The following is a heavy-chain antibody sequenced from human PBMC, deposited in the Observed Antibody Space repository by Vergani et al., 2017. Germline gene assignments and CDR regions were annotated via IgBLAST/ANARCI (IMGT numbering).Heavy chain of an antibody. CDR1: GGSISSYY. J-gene: IGHJ2*01. D-gene: IGHD6-13*01. CDR3: ARDLSSTWSRYFDL. CDR2: IDYSGST. Sequence: QVQLQESGPGLVKPSETLSLTCTVSGGSISSYYWSWIRQPPGKGLEWIGNIDYSGSTNSSPSLKSRVTISVDTSKNQFSLTLSSVTAADTAVYYCARDLSSTWSRYFDLWGRGTLITVSS. V-gene: IGHV4-59*01.